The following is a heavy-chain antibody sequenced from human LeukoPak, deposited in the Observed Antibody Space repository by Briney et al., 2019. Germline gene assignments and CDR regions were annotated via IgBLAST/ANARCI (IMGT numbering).Heavy chain of an antibody. Sequence: SETLSLTCTVSGGSISSSSYYWGWIRQPPGKGLEWIGSIYYSGSTYYNPSLKSRVTISVDTSKNQFSLKLSPVTAADTAVYYCARQGAAAGTVSWFDPWGQGTLVTVSS. D-gene: IGHD6-13*01. CDR3: ARQGAAAGTVSWFDP. J-gene: IGHJ5*02. V-gene: IGHV4-39*01. CDR2: IYYSGST. CDR1: GGSISSSSYY.